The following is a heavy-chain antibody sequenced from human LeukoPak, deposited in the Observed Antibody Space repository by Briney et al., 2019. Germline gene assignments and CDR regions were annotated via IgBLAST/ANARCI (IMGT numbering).Heavy chain of an antibody. J-gene: IGHJ4*02. D-gene: IGHD3-22*01. CDR2: IIPIFGTA. CDR1: GGTFSSYA. V-gene: IGHV1-69*05. CDR3: ARTDSSGYLTDY. Sequence: SSVKVSCKASGGTFSSYAISWVRQAPGQGLEWMGRIIPIFGTANYAQKFQGRVTTTTDESTSTAYMELSSLRSEDTAVYYCARTDSSGYLTDYWGQGTLVTVSS.